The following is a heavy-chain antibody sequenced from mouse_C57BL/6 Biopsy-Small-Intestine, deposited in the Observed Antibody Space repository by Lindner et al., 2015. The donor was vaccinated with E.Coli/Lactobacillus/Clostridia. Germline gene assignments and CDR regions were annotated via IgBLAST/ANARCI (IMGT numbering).Heavy chain of an antibody. Sequence: VQLQESGGGLVKPGGSLKLSCAASGFTFSDNGMHWVRQAPEKGLEWVAYISSGSSTIYYADTVKGRFTISRDNAKNTLFLQMTSLRSEDTAMYYCARRSLDGYFFDYWGQGTTLTVSS. D-gene: IGHD2-3*01. V-gene: IGHV5-17*01. J-gene: IGHJ2*01. CDR3: ARRSLDGYFFDY. CDR2: ISSGSSTI. CDR1: GFTFSDNG.